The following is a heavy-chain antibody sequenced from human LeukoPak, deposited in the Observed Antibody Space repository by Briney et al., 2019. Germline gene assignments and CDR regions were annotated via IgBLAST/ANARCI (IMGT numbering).Heavy chain of an antibody. J-gene: IGHJ4*02. CDR3: AREVRNTGENNWESPAFYFDF. D-gene: IGHD1-20*01. Sequence: GRSLRLSCAASGFTFSVYGMHWVRQAPGKGLEWVAGIWYDGSKKYYADSVKGRFTISRDNSKNTLYLQMNSLRAEDTAVYHCAREVRNTGENNWESPAFYFDFWGQGTLVSVSS. V-gene: IGHV3-33*01. CDR1: GFTFSVYG. CDR2: IWYDGSKK.